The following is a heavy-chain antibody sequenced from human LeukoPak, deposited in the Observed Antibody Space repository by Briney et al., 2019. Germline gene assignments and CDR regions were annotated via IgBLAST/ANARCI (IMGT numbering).Heavy chain of an antibody. J-gene: IGHJ5*02. CDR2: IYYSGST. CDR3: ARGIGGVSWFDP. D-gene: IGHD3-10*01. Sequence: PSETLSLTCTVSGGSISSSSYYWGWIRQPPGKGLEWIGSIYYSGSTYYNPSLKSRVTISVDTSKNQFSLKLSSVTAADTAVYYCARGIGGVSWFDPWGQGTLVTVSS. V-gene: IGHV4-39*07. CDR1: GGSISSSSYY.